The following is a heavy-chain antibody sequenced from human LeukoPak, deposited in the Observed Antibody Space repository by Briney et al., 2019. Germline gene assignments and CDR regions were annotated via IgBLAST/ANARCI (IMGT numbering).Heavy chain of an antibody. J-gene: IGHJ6*02. CDR2: INPNSGGT. V-gene: IGHV1-2*02. CDR1: GYTFTGYY. CDR3: ARGLDSSSWPSNYYGMDV. Sequence: ASVKVSCKASGYTFTGYYMHWVRQAPGQGLEWMGWINPNSGGTNYAQKFQGRVTMTRNTSISTAYMELSSLRSEDTAVYYCARGLDSSSWPSNYYGMDVWGQGTTVTVSS. D-gene: IGHD6-13*01.